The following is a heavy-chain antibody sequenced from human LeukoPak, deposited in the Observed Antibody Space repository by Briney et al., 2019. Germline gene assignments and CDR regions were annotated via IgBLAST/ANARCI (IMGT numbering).Heavy chain of an antibody. D-gene: IGHD2-15*01. CDR3: ARSPRLCSGGSCYPDV. Sequence: GGSLRLSCAASGFTFSSYAMSWVRQAPGKGLEWVSTISGGGGSTYYADSVKGRFTISRDNAKNSLYLQMNSLRAEDTAVYYCARSPRLCSGGSCYPDVWGKGTTVTVSS. J-gene: IGHJ6*04. CDR1: GFTFSSYA. V-gene: IGHV3-23*01. CDR2: ISGGGGST.